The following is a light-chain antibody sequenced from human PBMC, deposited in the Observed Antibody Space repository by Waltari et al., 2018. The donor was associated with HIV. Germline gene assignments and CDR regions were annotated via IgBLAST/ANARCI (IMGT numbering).Light chain of an antibody. CDR2: EVS. V-gene: IGLV2-8*01. CDR1: SSDVGGYNY. J-gene: IGLJ1*01. Sequence: QSALTQPPSASGSPGQAVTISCTGTSSDVGGYNYVPWYKQHPGKAPKLMLYEVSKRPSGVPDRFFGSKSGNTASLTVSGLQAEDEADYYCSSYAGSNTLVFGTGTKVTVL. CDR3: SSYAGSNTLV.